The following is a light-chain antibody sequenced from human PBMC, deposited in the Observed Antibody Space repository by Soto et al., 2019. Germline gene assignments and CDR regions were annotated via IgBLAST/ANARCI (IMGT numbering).Light chain of an antibody. CDR3: QKLNTFPVT. V-gene: IGKV1-9*01. Sequence: DIQLTQSPSFLSASVGDRVTITCRASQGISSYLAWYQQTPGKAPKLLIDASSILQSGVPSRFSGSGSGTEFALTISSRQPEDVATYYFQKLNTFPVTFGQGTR. J-gene: IGKJ5*01. CDR1: QGISSY. CDR2: ASS.